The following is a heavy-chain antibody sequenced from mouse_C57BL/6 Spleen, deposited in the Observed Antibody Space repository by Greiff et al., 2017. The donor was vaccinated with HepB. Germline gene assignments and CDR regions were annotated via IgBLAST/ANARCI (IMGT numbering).Heavy chain of an antibody. Sequence: QVTLKVCGPGILQSSQTLSLTCSFSGFSLSTSGMGVSWIRQPSGKGLEWLAHIYWDDDKRYNPSLKSRLTISKDTSRNQVFLKITSVDTADTATYYCARSRGLYDYDGYFDVWGTGTTVTVSS. V-gene: IGHV8-12*01. CDR1: GFSLSTSGMG. CDR3: ARSRGLYDYDGYFDV. J-gene: IGHJ1*03. D-gene: IGHD2-4*01. CDR2: IYWDDDK.